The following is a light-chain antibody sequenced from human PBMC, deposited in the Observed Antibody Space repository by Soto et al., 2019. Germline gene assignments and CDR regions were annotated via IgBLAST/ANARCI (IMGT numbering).Light chain of an antibody. CDR2: NTS. Sequence: ENVLTQSPGTLSLSPGERATLFCRASQSVTSSLAWYQQKPGQAPRVLIYNTSTRATGIPARFSGSGSGTDFTLTISRLEPEDFAVYYCQQRSNWPITFGQGTRLEIK. CDR3: QQRSNWPIT. CDR1: QSVTSS. V-gene: IGKV3-11*01. J-gene: IGKJ5*01.